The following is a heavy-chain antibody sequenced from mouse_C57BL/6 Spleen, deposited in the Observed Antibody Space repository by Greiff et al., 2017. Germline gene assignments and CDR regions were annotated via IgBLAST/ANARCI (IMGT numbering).Heavy chain of an antibody. J-gene: IGHJ2*01. D-gene: IGHD1-1*01. Sequence: QVQLQQPGAELVKPGASVKLSCKASGYTFTSYWMHWVKQRPGRGLEWIGRIDPNSGGTKYNEKFKSKATLTVDKPSSTAYMQLSSQTSEDSAVYYCARGDYYGSSYENYFAYGGQGTTLTVSS. CDR2: IDPNSGGT. V-gene: IGHV1-72*01. CDR3: ARGDYYGSSYENYFAY. CDR1: GYTFTSYW.